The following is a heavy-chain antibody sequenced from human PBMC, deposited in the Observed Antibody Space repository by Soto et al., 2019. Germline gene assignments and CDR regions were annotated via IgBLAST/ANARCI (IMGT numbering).Heavy chain of an antibody. J-gene: IGHJ5*02. Sequence: QLQLQESGSGLVKPSQTLSLTCAVSGGSISSGGYSWSWIRQPPGKGLECIGYIYHSGSTYYNPSPRRRVTRSVDRSKNQFSRKLSSVTAADTAVYYCASRPSGSGFDPWGQGTLVTVSS. D-gene: IGHD1-26*01. V-gene: IGHV4-30-2*01. CDR1: GGSISSGGYS. CDR3: ASRPSGSGFDP. CDR2: IYHSGST.